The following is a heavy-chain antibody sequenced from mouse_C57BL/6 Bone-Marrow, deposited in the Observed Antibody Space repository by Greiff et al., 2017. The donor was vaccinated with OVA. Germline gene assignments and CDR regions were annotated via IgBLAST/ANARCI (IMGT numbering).Heavy chain of an antibody. CDR3: ARLYDYDGDY. D-gene: IGHD2-4*01. J-gene: IGHJ2*01. Sequence: QVQLQQPGAELVMPGASVKLSCKASGYTFTSYWMHWVKQRPGQGLEWIGEIDPSDSYTNYNQKFKGKSTLTVDKSSSTAYMQLSSLTSEDSAVYYCARLYDYDGDYWGQGTPLTVSS. CDR1: GYTFTSYW. CDR2: IDPSDSYT. V-gene: IGHV1-69*01.